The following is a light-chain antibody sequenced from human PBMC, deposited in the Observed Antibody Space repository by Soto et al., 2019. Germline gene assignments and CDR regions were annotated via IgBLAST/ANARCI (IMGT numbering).Light chain of an antibody. J-gene: IGLJ2*01. V-gene: IGLV2-8*01. CDR1: SSDVGDYNY. Sequence: QSALTQPPSASGSPGQSVTISCTGTSSDVGDYNYVSWYQQHPGKAPKLMIYEVSKRPSGVPDRFSGSKSGNTAYLTVSGLQAEDEADYYCSSYAGSNNLVFGGGTKLTVL. CDR2: EVS. CDR3: SSYAGSNNLV.